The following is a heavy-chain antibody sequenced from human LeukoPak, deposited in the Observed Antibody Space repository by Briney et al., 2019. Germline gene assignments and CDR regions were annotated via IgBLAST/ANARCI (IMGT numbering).Heavy chain of an antibody. CDR3: ARAIDYYGYPYYFDY. Sequence: SETLSLTCTVSGGSISSSSYYWGWIRQPPGKGLEWIGSIYYSGSTYYNPSLKSRVTISVDTSKNQFSLKLSSVTAADTAVYYCARAIDYYGYPYYFDYWGQGTLVTVSS. J-gene: IGHJ4*02. V-gene: IGHV4-39*07. D-gene: IGHD3-10*01. CDR2: IYYSGST. CDR1: GGSISSSSYY.